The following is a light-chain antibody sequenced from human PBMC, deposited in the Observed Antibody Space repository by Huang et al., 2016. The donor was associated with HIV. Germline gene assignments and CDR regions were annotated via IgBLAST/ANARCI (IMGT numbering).Light chain of an antibody. J-gene: IGKJ4*01. CDR3: HQYSSSPLT. V-gene: IGKV3D-20*01. CDR2: DSS. CDR1: QSVSNNS. Sequence: EIVLTQSPATLSLSPGERATLSCGASQSVSNNSLAWYQHKPGLAPRLLIYDSSTRATGTPDRFSGSASGTGFTLTINRLEPEDFAVYYCHQYSSSPLTFGGGTKVEIK.